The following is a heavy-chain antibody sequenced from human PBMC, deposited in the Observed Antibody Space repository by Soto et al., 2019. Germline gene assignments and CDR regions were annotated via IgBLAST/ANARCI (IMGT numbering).Heavy chain of an antibody. V-gene: IGHV3-30-3*01. Sequence: HLGGSLRLSCAASGFTFSSYAMHWVRQAPGKGLEWVAVISYDGSNKYYADSVKGRFTISRDNSKNTLYLQMNSLRAEDTAVYYSARVFGVTSGNIAAAGTRSFDYWRQGTLVPVSS. D-gene: IGHD6-13*01. J-gene: IGHJ4*02. CDR1: GFTFSSYA. CDR2: ISYDGSNK. CDR3: ARVFGVTSGNIAAAGTRSFDY.